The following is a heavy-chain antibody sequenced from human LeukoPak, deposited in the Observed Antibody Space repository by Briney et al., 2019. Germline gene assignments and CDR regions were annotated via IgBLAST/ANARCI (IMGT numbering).Heavy chain of an antibody. D-gene: IGHD3-16*01. CDR1: GGTFSSYA. V-gene: IGHV1-18*01. Sequence: ASVKVSCKASGGTFSSYAISWVRQAPGQGLEWMGWISAYNGNTNYAQKLQGRVTMTTDTSTSTAYMELRSLRSDDTAVYYCASPLSYYDYVWGSYRFDYWGQGTLVTVSS. J-gene: IGHJ4*02. CDR3: ASPLSYYDYVWGSYRFDY. CDR2: ISAYNGNT.